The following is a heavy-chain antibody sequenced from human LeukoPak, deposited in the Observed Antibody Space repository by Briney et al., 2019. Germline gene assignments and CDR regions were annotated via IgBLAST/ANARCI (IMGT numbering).Heavy chain of an antibody. Sequence: ASVKVSFKASGYTFTGYYMHWVRQATGQGLEWMGWINPNSGGTNYAQKFQGRVTMTRDTSISTAYMELSRLRSDDTAVYYCARVGGTMSGYLSYYYYMDVWGKGTTVTVSS. D-gene: IGHD3-3*01. V-gene: IGHV1-2*02. CDR1: GYTFTGYY. CDR3: ARVGGTMSGYLSYYYYMDV. J-gene: IGHJ6*03. CDR2: INPNSGGT.